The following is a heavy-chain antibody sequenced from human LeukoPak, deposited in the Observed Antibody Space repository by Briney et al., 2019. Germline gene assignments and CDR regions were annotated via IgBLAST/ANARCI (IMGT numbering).Heavy chain of an antibody. CDR3: ARGVTYFDY. D-gene: IGHD2-21*02. CDR2: ISSSSSTI. J-gene: IGHJ4*02. Sequence: PGGSLRLSCAASGFTFSSYSMNWVRQAPGKGLEWVSYISSSSSTIYYADSVKGRFTIPRDNAKNSLYLQMNSLRAEDTAVYYCARGVTYFDYWGQGTLVTVSS. V-gene: IGHV3-48*01. CDR1: GFTFSSYS.